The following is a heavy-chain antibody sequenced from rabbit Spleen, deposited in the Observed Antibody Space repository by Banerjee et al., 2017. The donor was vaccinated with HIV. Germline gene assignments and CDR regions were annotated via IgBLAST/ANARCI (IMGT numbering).Heavy chain of an antibody. V-gene: IGHV1S45*01. CDR2: INAATAKP. CDR3: ARDIVVADIVNL. J-gene: IGHJ4*01. D-gene: IGHD4-2*01. CDR1: GFSFSDRDV. Sequence: QEQLVESGGGLVKPEGSLTLTCKASGFSFSDRDVMCWVRQAPGKGLEWIACINAATAKPVYATWAKGRFTISRTSSTTVTLRMTSLTAADTATYFCARDIVVADIVNLWGPGTLVTVS.